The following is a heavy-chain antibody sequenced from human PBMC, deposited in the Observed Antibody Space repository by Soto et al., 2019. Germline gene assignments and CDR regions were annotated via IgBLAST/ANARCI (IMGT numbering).Heavy chain of an antibody. CDR1: GYTFTSYD. CDR2: MNPSSGNT. Sequence: ASVKVSCKASGYTFTSYDINWVRQATGQGLEWMGWMNPSSGNTGYAQKFQGRVTMTRNTSISTAYMELSSLRSEDTVVYYCAGGPLEYSGYDSAFDIWGQGTTVTVSS. D-gene: IGHD5-12*01. CDR3: AGGPLEYSGYDSAFDI. J-gene: IGHJ3*02. V-gene: IGHV1-8*01.